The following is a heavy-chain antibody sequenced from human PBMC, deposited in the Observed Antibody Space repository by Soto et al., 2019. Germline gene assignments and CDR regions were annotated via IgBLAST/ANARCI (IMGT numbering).Heavy chain of an antibody. CDR1: GYTFSDYY. Sequence: QVQLVQSGAEVKKPGASVKDSCKASGYTFSDYYIHWVRQAPGQGLQWRGITNSGGGSTSYAQTFQVLVTMTSDTSTSTFYMELSSLRSEDTAVYYCARERITMFRAYYGMDVWGHGTTVTVSS. V-gene: IGHV1-46*01. CDR2: TNSGGGST. J-gene: IGHJ6*02. CDR3: ARERITMFRAYYGMDV. D-gene: IGHD3-10*01.